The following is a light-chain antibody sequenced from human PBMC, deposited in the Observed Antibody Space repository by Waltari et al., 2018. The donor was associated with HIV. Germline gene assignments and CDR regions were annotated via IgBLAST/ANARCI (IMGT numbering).Light chain of an antibody. CDR2: GNN. Sequence: QSVLTQPPSVSGAPGQRVTISCTGSSSNIGAGYAVHWYQQLPGTAPKPRIYGNNNRPPGVPDRFSGSKSDTSASLAITGLQAEDEADYYCQSFDRSLSAWVFGGGTKLTVL. J-gene: IGLJ2*01. CDR3: QSFDRSLSAWV. CDR1: SSNIGAGYA. V-gene: IGLV1-40*01.